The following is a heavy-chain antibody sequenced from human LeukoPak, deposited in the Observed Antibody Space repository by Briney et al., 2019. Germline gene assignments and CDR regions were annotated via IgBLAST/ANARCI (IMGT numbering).Heavy chain of an antibody. D-gene: IGHD3-3*01. CDR1: GGSISSGGYY. J-gene: IGHJ6*03. V-gene: IGHV4-31*03. CDR3: ARATYYDFWSGYYTDYYYYMDV. Sequence: PSETLSLTCTVSGGSISSGGYYWSWIRQHPGKGLEWIGYIYYSGSTYYNPSLKSRVTISVDRSKNQFSLKLSSVTAADTAVYYCARATYYDFWSGYYTDYYYYMDVWGKGTTVTVSS. CDR2: IYYSGST.